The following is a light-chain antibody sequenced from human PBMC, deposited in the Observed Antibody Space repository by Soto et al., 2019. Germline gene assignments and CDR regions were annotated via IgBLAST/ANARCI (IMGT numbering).Light chain of an antibody. J-gene: IGKJ5*01. CDR1: QSLVHSDGIAY. V-gene: IGKV2-30*02. CDR2: KVS. Sequence: DVVMTQSPLSLPVTLGQPASISCRSNQSLVHSDGIAYFSWFQQRPGRSPRRLIYKVSNRDSGVPARFRGSGSGTDFALQISRVEAEDVGVYYCMQGTHWPITFGQGTRLEIK. CDR3: MQGTHWPIT.